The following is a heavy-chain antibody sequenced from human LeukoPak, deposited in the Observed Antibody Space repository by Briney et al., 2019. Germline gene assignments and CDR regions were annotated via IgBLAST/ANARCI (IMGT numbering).Heavy chain of an antibody. D-gene: IGHD6-13*01. Sequence: GGPLRLSCASSGFTFNNAWMSWVRQAPGKGVEWVGRIKSKTDGGTTDYAAPVKGRFTISRDDSKTTLYLQMNSLKSEDTAVYYCTTVRGSSYQYFQRWGQGTLVTVSS. CDR2: IKSKTDGGTT. V-gene: IGHV3-15*01. CDR1: GFTFNNAW. J-gene: IGHJ1*01. CDR3: TTVRGSSYQYFQR.